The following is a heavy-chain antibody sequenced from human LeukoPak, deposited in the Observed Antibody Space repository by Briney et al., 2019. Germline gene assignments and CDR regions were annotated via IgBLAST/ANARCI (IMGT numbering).Heavy chain of an antibody. J-gene: IGHJ4*02. CDR1: GFSLNKYW. V-gene: IGHV3-74*01. D-gene: IGHD2-21*01. CDR3: VRDLKGDNYRNFDY. CDR2: INSDGSST. Sequence: GGSLRLSCAASGFSLNKYWMHWVRQTPGKGLVWVSRINSDGSSTTYADSVKGRFTISRDNAKNTLYPQMNSLGAEDTAVYYCVRDLKGDNYRNFDYWGQGTLVTVSS.